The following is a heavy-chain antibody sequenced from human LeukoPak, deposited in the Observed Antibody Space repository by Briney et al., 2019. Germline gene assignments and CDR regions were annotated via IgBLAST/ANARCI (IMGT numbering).Heavy chain of an antibody. CDR2: IYYSGTT. Sequence: SETLSLTCTVSGGSISSSSYYWGWIRQPPGKGLEWIGSIYYSGTTYYNPSLKSRVSISVDKSENQFSLKLSSVTAADTAVYYCARESITSQSVAFDIWGQGTMVTVSS. CDR1: GGSISSSSYY. V-gene: IGHV4-39*07. D-gene: IGHD1-14*01. J-gene: IGHJ3*02. CDR3: ARESITSQSVAFDI.